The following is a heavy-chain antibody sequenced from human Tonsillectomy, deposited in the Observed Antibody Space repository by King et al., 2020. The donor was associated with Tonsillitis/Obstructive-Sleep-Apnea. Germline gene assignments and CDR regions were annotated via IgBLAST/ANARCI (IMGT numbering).Heavy chain of an antibody. CDR3: ARGEAGTAPLDYYYYMDV. CDR2: ISSTSTYM. V-gene: IGHV3-21*01. Sequence: VQLVESGGGLVKPGGSLRLSCAASGFTFSSYSMNWVRQAPGKGLEWVSSISSTSTYMFYADSVKGRFTISRDNAKISLYLQMNSLRAEDTAVYYCARGEAGTAPLDYYYYMDVWGKGTTVTVSS. CDR1: GFTFSSYS. J-gene: IGHJ6*03. D-gene: IGHD6-13*01.